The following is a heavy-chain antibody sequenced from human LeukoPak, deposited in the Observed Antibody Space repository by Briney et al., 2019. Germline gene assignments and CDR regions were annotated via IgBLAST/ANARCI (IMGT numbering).Heavy chain of an antibody. D-gene: IGHD6-19*01. CDR2: ISYDGSNK. CDR3: ARETTVAGPGYLDY. CDR1: GFTLSSYA. V-gene: IGHV3-30-3*01. J-gene: IGHJ4*02. Sequence: GGSLRLSCAASGFTLSSYAMHWVRQAPGKGLEWVAVISYDGSNKYYADSVKGRFTISRDNSKNTLYLQMNSLRAEDTAVYYCARETTVAGPGYLDYWGQGTLVTVSS.